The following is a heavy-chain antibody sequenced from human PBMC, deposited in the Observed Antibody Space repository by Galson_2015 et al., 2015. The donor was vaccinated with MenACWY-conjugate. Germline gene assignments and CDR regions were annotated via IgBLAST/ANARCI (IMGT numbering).Heavy chain of an antibody. D-gene: IGHD1-7*01. V-gene: IGHV5-51*01. J-gene: IGHJ5*02. Sequence: PGKGLEWMGIIWPGDSDTRYSPSFQGQVTISADKSINTAYLQWRSLRASDTAMYHCARQGPTSTARNYFDPWGQGTLVTVSS. CDR2: IWPGDSDT. CDR3: ARQGPTSTARNYFDP.